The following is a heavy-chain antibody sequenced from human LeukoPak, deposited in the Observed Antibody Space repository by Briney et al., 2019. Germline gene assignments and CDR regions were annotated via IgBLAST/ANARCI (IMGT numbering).Heavy chain of an antibody. Sequence: SETLSLTCAVSGGSISSTNWWTWVRQPPGKGLEWIGEIYHSGSTNYNPSLKSRVTISVDTSKNQFSLKLSSVTAADTAVFYCARGGPYYDFWSGYLPLDYWGRGTLVTVSS. CDR2: IYHSGST. CDR3: ARGGPYYDFWSGYLPLDY. CDR1: GGSISSTNW. V-gene: IGHV4-4*02. J-gene: IGHJ4*02. D-gene: IGHD3-3*01.